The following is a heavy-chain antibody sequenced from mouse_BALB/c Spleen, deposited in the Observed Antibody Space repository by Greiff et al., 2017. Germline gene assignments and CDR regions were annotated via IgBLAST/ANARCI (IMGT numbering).Heavy chain of an antibody. CDR2: ISSGGSYT. CDR1: GFTFSSYG. V-gene: IGHV5-6*01. Sequence: EVQLQESGGDLVKPGGSLKLSCAASGFTFSSYGMSWVLQTPDKRLEWVATISSGGSYTYYPDSVKGRFTISRDNAKNTLYLQMSSLKSEDTAMYYCERQYGSTEAWFAYWGQGTLVTVSA. CDR3: ERQYGSTEAWFAY. D-gene: IGHD2-2*01. J-gene: IGHJ3*01.